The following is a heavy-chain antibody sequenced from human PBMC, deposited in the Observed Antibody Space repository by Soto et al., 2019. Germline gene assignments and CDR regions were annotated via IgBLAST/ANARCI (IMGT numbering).Heavy chain of an antibody. CDR1: GFTFSNYG. J-gene: IGHJ4*02. CDR3: AKAGGAAGTVDYFDY. CDR2: VSDNGSRT. Sequence: GGSLRLSCAASGFTFSNYGMSWVRQAPGKGLEWVSAVSDNGSRTRYAYSVKGRFTISRDNSKNTLYLQMLSLRADDTAIYYCAKAGGAAGTVDYFDYWGQGTLVTVSS. D-gene: IGHD6-13*01. V-gene: IGHV3-23*01.